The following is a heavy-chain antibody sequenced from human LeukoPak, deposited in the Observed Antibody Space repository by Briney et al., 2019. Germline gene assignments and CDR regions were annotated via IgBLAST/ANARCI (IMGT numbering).Heavy chain of an antibody. Sequence: PGGSLRLSCAASGFTFSSDAMSWVRQAPGKGLEWVAVISYDGSNKYYADSVKGRFTISRDNSKNTLYLQMNSLRAEDTAVYYCARDQGASSWRYYFDYWGQGTLVTVSS. CDR3: ARDQGASSWRYYFDY. J-gene: IGHJ4*02. D-gene: IGHD6-13*01. CDR2: ISYDGSNK. V-gene: IGHV3-30*04. CDR1: GFTFSSDA.